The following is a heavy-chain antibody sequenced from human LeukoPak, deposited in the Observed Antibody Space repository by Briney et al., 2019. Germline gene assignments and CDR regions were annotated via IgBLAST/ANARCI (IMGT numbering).Heavy chain of an antibody. CDR1: GYTFTGYY. V-gene: IGHV1-69*05. D-gene: IGHD5-24*01. J-gene: IGHJ4*02. Sequence: ASVKVSCKASGYTFTGYYMHWVRQAPGQGLEWMGGIIPIFGTANYAQKFQGRVTITTDESTSTAYMELSSLRSEDTAVYYCARSGRMATITYYFDYWGQGTLVTVSS. CDR2: IIPIFGTA. CDR3: ARSGRMATITYYFDY.